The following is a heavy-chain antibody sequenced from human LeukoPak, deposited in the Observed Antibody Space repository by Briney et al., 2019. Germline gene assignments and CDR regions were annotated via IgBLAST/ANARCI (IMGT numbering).Heavy chain of an antibody. J-gene: IGHJ4*02. V-gene: IGHV4-39*01. CDR1: GVSISSSNSY. CDR2: IYYTGNT. Sequence: KPXETLSLTCTVSGVSISSSNSYWGWIRQPPGKGLEWIGSIYYTGNTYYNASLKSRVTISIDTSKNQISLRLTSVTATDTAMYYCARQTGSGLFTLPGGQGTLVTVSS. CDR3: ARQTGSGLFTLP. D-gene: IGHD3/OR15-3a*01.